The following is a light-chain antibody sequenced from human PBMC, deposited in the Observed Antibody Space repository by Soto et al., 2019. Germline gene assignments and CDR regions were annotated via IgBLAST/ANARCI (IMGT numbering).Light chain of an antibody. V-gene: IGKV3-15*01. CDR1: QSVNSN. J-gene: IGKJ1*01. Sequence: EIVMTQSPATLSVSPGERATLSCRASQSVNSNLAWYQQKPGQAPRLLIYGASTRATGIPARFSGSGSGTEFTLTISSLQSEDFAVYYCQQYNNWPPTWTFGQGTKVESK. CDR3: QQYNNWPPTWT. CDR2: GAS.